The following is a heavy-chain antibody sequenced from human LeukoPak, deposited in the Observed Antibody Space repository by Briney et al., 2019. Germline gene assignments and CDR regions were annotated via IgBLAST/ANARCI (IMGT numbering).Heavy chain of an antibody. CDR3: ARRIAVTGSFDY. D-gene: IGHD6-19*01. CDR1: GHSISSGYF. CDR2: IYHSGST. V-gene: IGHV4-38-2*02. J-gene: IGHJ4*02. Sequence: SETLSLTCTVSGHSISSGYFWGWIRQPPGKGLEWIGSIYHSGSTHYNPSLKGRVTISIITSKNQFSLKLSSVTATDTALYYCARRIAVTGSFDYWGQGTLVTVSS.